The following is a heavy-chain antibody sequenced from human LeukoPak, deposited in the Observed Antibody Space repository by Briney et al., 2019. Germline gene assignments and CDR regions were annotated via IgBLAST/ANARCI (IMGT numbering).Heavy chain of an antibody. Sequence: SETLSLTCTVSGGSISSYYWSWIRQPPGKGLEWTGYIYYSGRTNYNPSLKSRVTISLDTSKNQFSLKLSSVTAADTAVYYCARGPNRYYFDYRGQGTLVTVSS. D-gene: IGHD2/OR15-2a*01. V-gene: IGHV4-59*01. CDR1: GGSISSYY. CDR3: ARGPNRYYFDY. CDR2: IYYSGRT. J-gene: IGHJ4*02.